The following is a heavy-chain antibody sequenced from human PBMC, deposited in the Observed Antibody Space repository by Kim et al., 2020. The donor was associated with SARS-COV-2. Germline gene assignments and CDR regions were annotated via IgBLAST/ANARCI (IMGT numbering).Heavy chain of an antibody. CDR2: IYYSGST. Sequence: SETLSLTCTVSGGSISSSSYYWGWIRQRPGKGLEWLGSIYYSGSTYYNPSLKSRATIAVDTSKNQLSQKLSLVTAADTAVYYCARSSFQNWFDPWSQGTLVTVSS. CDR1: GGSISSSSYY. D-gene: IGHD3-3*01. J-gene: IGHJ5*02. V-gene: IGHV4-39*01. CDR3: ARSSFQNWFDP.